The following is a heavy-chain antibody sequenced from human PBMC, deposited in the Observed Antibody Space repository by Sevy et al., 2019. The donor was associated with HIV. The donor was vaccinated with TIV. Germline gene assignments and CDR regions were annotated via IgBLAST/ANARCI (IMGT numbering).Heavy chain of an antibody. CDR2: ISWSSSNV. D-gene: IGHD2-8*01. CDR1: GFTFDDYA. CDR3: VKCPYSTSSPGWFDP. J-gene: IGHJ5*02. Sequence: GGSLRLSCAASGFTFDDYAMHWVRQAPGKGLEWVSGISWSSSNVGYADSVKGRFSISRDNARNSLYLQMNSLRAEDTALYYCVKCPYSTSSPGWFDPWGQGALVTVSS. V-gene: IGHV3-9*01.